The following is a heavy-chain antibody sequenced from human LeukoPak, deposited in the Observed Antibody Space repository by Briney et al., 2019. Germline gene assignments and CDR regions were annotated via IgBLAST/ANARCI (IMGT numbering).Heavy chain of an antibody. D-gene: IGHD1-1*01. CDR2: ISWNGGTI. CDR3: ARARRNAYFED. Sequence: GGSLRLSCAVSGFSLDDYGMRWVRQAPGEGLEWVGGISWNGGTISYADAVEGRYTISRHNAKNSLYLQKNSLRLEDTAFYYYARARRNAYFEDWAQGTLVIVCS. J-gene: IGHJ4*02. V-gene: IGHV3-9*01. CDR1: GFSLDDYG.